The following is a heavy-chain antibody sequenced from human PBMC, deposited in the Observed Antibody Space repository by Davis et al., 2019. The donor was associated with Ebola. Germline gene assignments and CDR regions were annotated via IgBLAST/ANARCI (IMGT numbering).Heavy chain of an antibody. CDR1: GFTFSIYG. CDR2: ISYDGSNN. D-gene: IGHD6-19*01. J-gene: IGHJ4*02. CDR3: ARAGSSAWTLTDY. V-gene: IGHV3-30*03. Sequence: PGGSLTLSCAASGFTFSIYGMHWVRHAPRTGLERVAVISYDGSNNYYADSVKGRFTISREKSKITLYLQMNSLKPADTAVYYCARAGSSAWTLTDYWGQGTLVTVSS.